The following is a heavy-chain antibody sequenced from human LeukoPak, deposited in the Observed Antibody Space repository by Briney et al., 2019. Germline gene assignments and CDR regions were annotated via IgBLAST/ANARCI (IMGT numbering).Heavy chain of an antibody. D-gene: IGHD3-9*01. J-gene: IGHJ6*02. CDR2: IDPNSGGT. V-gene: IGHV1-2*02. Sequence: ASVKVSCKASGGTFSSYAISWVRQAPGQGLEWVGWIDPNSGGTKYAQKFQGRVTMTRDTSISTAYMELTRLTSDDTAVYYCARDAALTGYYNNYYYGMDVWGQGTTVTVSS. CDR3: ARDAALTGYYNNYYYGMDV. CDR1: GGTFSSYA.